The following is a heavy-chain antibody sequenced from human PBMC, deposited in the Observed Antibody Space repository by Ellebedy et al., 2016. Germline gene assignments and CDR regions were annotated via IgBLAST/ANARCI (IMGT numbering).Heavy chain of an antibody. V-gene: IGHV3-23*01. J-gene: IGHJ4*02. CDR1: GFTFSTYA. CDR3: ATSRSQLATSFNY. CDR2: ISGRGGTA. D-gene: IGHD6-13*01. Sequence: GGSLRLSXAASGFTFSTYAMSWLRQAPGKGLECLSFISGRGGTAYYADSVKGRFSISRDNSKNTLYLQMNSLRGDDTAVYYCATSRSQLATSFNYWGQGTLVTVSS.